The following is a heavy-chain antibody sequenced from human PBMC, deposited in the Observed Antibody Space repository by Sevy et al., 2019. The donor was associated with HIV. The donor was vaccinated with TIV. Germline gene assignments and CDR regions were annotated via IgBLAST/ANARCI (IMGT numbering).Heavy chain of an antibody. CDR2: IYPGDSDT. Sequence: GESLKTSCKGAGYSFTNYWIGWVRQMPGKGLEWMGIIYPGDSDTRYSPSFQGQVTISADKSISTAYLQWSSLRASDTAMYYCARFGSYRLSYYGIDVWGQGTTVTVSS. D-gene: IGHD2-15*01. V-gene: IGHV5-51*01. CDR1: GYSFTNYW. J-gene: IGHJ6*02. CDR3: ARFGSYRLSYYGIDV.